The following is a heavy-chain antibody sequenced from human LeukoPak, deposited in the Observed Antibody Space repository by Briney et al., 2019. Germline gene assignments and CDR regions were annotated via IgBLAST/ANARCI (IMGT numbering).Heavy chain of an antibody. CDR1: GFTFSSYD. J-gene: IGHJ4*02. V-gene: IGHV3-23*01. D-gene: IGHD1-20*01. Sequence: GRSLRLSCAASGFTFSSYDMNWVRQAPGKGLEWVSAISGSGSNTYYADSVKGRFTISRDSSKNTLYPQMNSLRAEDTAVYYCAKDLREVTGDQRLTHFDFWGQGTLVTVSS. CDR3: AKDLREVTGDQRLTHFDF. CDR2: ISGSGSNT.